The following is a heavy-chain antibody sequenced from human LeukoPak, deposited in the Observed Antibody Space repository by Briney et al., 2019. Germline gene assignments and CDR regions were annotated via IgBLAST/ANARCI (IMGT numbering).Heavy chain of an antibody. V-gene: IGHV1-46*01. CDR2: INPTGGST. CDR3: AREGQGDFWSGYYAGSYYMDV. J-gene: IGHJ6*03. CDR1: GYTFTSNY. D-gene: IGHD3-3*01. Sequence: GASVKVSCKASGYTFTSNYMHWVRQAPGQGLEWMGVINPTGGSTSYAHKFQGRVTMTRDMSTSTVYMELSSLRSEDTAVYYCAREGQGDFWSGYYAGSYYMDVWGKGTTVTVSS.